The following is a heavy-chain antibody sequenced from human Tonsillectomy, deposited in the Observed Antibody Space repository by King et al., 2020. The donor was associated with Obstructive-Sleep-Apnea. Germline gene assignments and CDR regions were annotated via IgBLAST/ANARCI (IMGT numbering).Heavy chain of an antibody. J-gene: IGHJ4*02. CDR1: GYTFTSSD. V-gene: IGHV1-8*01. D-gene: IGHD2/OR15-2a*01. CDR3: ARATSFYGSDY. CDR2: MNPNSGNT. Sequence: VQLVESGAEVKKPWASVKVSCKAPGYTFTSSDINWVRQATGQGLEWRGWMNPNSGNTGFAQKFQGRDTMPRNTSISTGYMELSSLRSEDTAVYYRARATSFYGSDYWGQGTLVTVSS.